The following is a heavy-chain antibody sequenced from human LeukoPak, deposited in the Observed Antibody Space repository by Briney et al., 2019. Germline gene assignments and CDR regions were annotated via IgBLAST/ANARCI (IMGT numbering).Heavy chain of an antibody. CDR3: ATLGEDKTDTPFDY. J-gene: IGHJ4*02. CDR1: GYTFTDYY. D-gene: IGHD3-16*01. V-gene: IGHV1-2*06. CDR2: INPNSGGT. Sequence: GASVKVSCKASGYTFTDYYMHWVRQAPGQGLEWMGRINPNSGGTNYAQKFQGGVTMTRDTSISTAYMELNRLTSDDTAVYYCATLGEDKTDTPFDYWGQGTLVTVSS.